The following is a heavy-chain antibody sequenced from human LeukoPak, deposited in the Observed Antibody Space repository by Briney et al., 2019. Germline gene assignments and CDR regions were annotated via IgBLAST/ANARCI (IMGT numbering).Heavy chain of an antibody. Sequence: SETLSLTCTVSGGSISSYYWSWIRQPPGKGLEWIGYIYYSGSTNYNPSLKSRVTISVDTSKNQFSLKLSSVTAADTAVYYSAMGRRPSMIRITMVRGLSRFDPWGQGTLVTVSS. D-gene: IGHD3-10*01. V-gene: IGHV4-59*12. CDR1: GGSISSYY. CDR3: AMGRRPSMIRITMVRGLSRFDP. J-gene: IGHJ5*02. CDR2: IYYSGST.